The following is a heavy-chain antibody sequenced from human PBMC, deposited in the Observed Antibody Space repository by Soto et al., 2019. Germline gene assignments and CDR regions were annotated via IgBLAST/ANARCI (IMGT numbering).Heavy chain of an antibody. CDR1: GGSISSSSYY. J-gene: IGHJ5*02. CDR3: ARRDFWSGYKNWFDP. Sequence: QLQLQESGPGLVKPSETLSLTCTVSGGSISSSSYYWGWIRQPPGKGLGWIGSIYFSGRTYYNPSLKSRVTIPVDTSTNQFSLELSSVTAADTAVYYCARRDFWSGYKNWFDPWGQGTLVTVSS. D-gene: IGHD3-3*01. V-gene: IGHV4-39*01. CDR2: IYFSGRT.